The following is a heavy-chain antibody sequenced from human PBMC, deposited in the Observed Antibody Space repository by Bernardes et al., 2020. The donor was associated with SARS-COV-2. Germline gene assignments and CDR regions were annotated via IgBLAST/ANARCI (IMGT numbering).Heavy chain of an antibody. CDR2: IWYDGSNK. J-gene: IGHJ4*02. CDR3: AKVVGVYGDPFDY. D-gene: IGHD4-17*01. Sequence: GGSLRLSCAASGFTFSSYGMHWVRQAPGKGLEWVAVIWYDGSNKYYADSVKGRFTISRDNSKNTLYLQMNSLRAEDTAVYYCAKVVGVYGDPFDYWGQGTLVTVSS. V-gene: IGHV3-33*06. CDR1: GFTFSSYG.